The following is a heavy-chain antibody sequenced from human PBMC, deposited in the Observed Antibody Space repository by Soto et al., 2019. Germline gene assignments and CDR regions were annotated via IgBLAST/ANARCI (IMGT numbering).Heavy chain of an antibody. CDR3: AHSNSGYDYRWFDP. V-gene: IGHV2-5*02. D-gene: IGHD5-12*01. CDR1: GFSLSTSGVG. CDR2: IYWDDDK. J-gene: IGHJ5*02. Sequence: QITLKESGPTLVKPTQTLTLTCTFSGFSLSTSGVGVGWIRQPPGKALEWLALIYWDDDKRYSPSLKSRLTTXKXTXXNQVVLTMTNMDPVDTATYYCAHSNSGYDYRWFDPWGQGTLVTVSS.